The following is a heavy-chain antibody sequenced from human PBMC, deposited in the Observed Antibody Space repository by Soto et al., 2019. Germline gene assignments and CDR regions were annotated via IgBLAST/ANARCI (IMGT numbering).Heavy chain of an antibody. Sequence: TLSLTCAVYGGSFSGYYWSWIRQPPGKGLEWIGEINHSGSTNYNPSLKSRVTISVDTSKNQFSLKLSSVTAADTAVYYCAVRVGATSIWFDPWGQGTLVTVSS. J-gene: IGHJ5*02. V-gene: IGHV4-34*01. CDR2: INHSGST. CDR3: AVRVGATSIWFDP. D-gene: IGHD1-26*01. CDR1: GGSFSGYY.